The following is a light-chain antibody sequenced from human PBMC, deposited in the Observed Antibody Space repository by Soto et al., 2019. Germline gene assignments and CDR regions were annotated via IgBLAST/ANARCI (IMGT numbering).Light chain of an antibody. J-gene: IGLJ1*01. CDR3: SSYAGSDNYV. CDR1: SSDVGGHNY. V-gene: IGLV2-8*01. CDR2: DVT. Sequence: QSLLTQPPSASGSPGQSVTISCTGTSSDVGGHNYVSWYQLHPGKAPKLMIYDVTKRPSGVPDRFSGSKTGNTASLTVSGLQADDEADYCCSSYAGSDNYVFGTGTKVTVL.